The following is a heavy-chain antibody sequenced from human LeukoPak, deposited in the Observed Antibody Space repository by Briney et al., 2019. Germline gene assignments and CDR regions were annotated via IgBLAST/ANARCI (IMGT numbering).Heavy chain of an antibody. V-gene: IGHV4-34*01. CDR1: GGSFSGYY. J-gene: IGHJ4*02. CDR2: INHSGST. Sequence: PSETLSLTCAVYGGSFSGYYWSWIRQPPGKGLEWIGEINHSGSTNYNPSLKSRVTISVDTSKNQFSLKLSSVTAADTAVYYCARGQQWLGDDYWGQGTLVTVSS. CDR3: ARGQQWLGDDY. D-gene: IGHD6-19*01.